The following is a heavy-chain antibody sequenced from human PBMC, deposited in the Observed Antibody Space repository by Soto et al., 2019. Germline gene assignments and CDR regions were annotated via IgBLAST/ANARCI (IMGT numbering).Heavy chain of an antibody. J-gene: IGHJ4*02. CDR2: INGDGTTT. D-gene: IGHD4-17*01. Sequence: DVQLVESGGGLVQPGGSLRLSCAASGFTFSSYWMHWVRQAPGKGLVWVSRINGDGTTTGYADFVKGRFSISRDSAKNTLYLQMNSLRAEDTAVYYCVRDLSVTTKFDYWGQGTLVTVSS. CDR1: GFTFSSYW. CDR3: VRDLSVTTKFDY. V-gene: IGHV3-74*01.